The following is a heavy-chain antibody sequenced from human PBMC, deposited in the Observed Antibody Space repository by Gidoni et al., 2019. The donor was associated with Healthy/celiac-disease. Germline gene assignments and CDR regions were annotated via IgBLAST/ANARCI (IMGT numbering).Heavy chain of an antibody. Sequence: QVQLVQSGAEVKKQGASVKVSCKASGYTFTGYYMHWVRQAPGQGLGWMGWINPNSGGTNYAQKFQCRVTMTSDTSISTAYMELSRLRSDDTAVYYCARVVLRSGYYDYWGQGTLVTVSS. CDR1: GYTFTGYY. CDR2: INPNSGGT. D-gene: IGHD3-3*01. V-gene: IGHV1-2*02. J-gene: IGHJ4*02. CDR3: ARVVLRSGYYDY.